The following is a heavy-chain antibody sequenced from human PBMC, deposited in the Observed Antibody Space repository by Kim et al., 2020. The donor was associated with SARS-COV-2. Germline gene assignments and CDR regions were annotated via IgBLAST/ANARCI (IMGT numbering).Heavy chain of an antibody. V-gene: IGHV3-74*01. D-gene: IGHD3-10*01. Sequence: GGSLRLSCAASGITFSKYWMHWVRQAPGKGLVWLSHINSDGSDTSYADSVKGRFTISRDNAKNTLYLQMNSLRAEDTAVYYCANFGSGTPYWGQGALVTVSS. J-gene: IGHJ4*02. CDR3: ANFGSGTPY. CDR1: GITFSKYW. CDR2: INSDGSDT.